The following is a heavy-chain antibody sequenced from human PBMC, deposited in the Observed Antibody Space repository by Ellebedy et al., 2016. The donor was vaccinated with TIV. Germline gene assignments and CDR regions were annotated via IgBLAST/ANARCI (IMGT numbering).Heavy chain of an antibody. CDR1: GFTFSSYA. CDR2: ISGSGGST. CDR3: AKGAGLVNLIY. V-gene: IGHV3-23*01. Sequence: GESLKISCAASGFTFSSYAMSWVRQAPGKGLEWVSAISGSGGSTYYADSVKGRFTISRDNSKNTLYLQMNSLRAEDTAVYYCAKGAGLVNLIYWGQGTLVTVSS. D-gene: IGHD4-23*01. J-gene: IGHJ4*02.